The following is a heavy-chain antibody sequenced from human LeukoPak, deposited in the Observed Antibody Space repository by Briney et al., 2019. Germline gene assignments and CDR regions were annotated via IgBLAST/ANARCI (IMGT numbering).Heavy chain of an antibody. J-gene: IGHJ4*02. Sequence: GGSLRLSCAASGFTFSSYGMHWVRQAPGKGLEWVAFIRYDGSNKYYADSVKGRFTISRDNSKYTLYLQMNSLRAEDTAVYYCANKGRYYFDYWGQGTLVTVSS. CDR1: GFTFSSYG. D-gene: IGHD3-16*02. CDR3: ANKGRYYFDY. CDR2: IRYDGSNK. V-gene: IGHV3-30*02.